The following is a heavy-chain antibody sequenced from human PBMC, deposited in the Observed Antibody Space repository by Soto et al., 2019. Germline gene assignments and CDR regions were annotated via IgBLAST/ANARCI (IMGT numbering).Heavy chain of an antibody. CDR3: ARAFAGFGEYWYFDL. CDR2: GYHSVSI. J-gene: IGHJ2*01. V-gene: IGHV4-59*01. CDR1: GGSITDYY. Sequence: SETLSPTCTVSGGSITDYYRSWIRQPPGKALEWIGYGYHSVSIHYNPSLKTRVTISVDTSENQFSLRLSSVTAADTAVYYCARAFAGFGEYWYFDLWGRGTLVTVS. D-gene: IGHD2-21*01.